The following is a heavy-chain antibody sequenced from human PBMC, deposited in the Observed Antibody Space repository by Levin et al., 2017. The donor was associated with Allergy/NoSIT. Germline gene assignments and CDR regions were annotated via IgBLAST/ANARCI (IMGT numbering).Heavy chain of an antibody. Sequence: ASVKVSCKTSGYTFTNYDINWVRQTTGQGLEWMGWMNPSSGNTGYAQKFQGRVTMTRDTSMTTAYMELSGLRSEDTAVYYCTRDTTTCSGGYCYSRLFFFWGQGTLVTVSS. J-gene: IGHJ4*02. V-gene: IGHV1-8*01. CDR2: MNPSSGNT. CDR1: GYTFTNYD. CDR3: TRDTTTCSGGYCYSRLFFF. D-gene: IGHD2-15*01.